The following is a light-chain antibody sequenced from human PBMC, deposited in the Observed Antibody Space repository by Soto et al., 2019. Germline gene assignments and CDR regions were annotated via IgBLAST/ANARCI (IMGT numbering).Light chain of an antibody. CDR1: QSVSSY. J-gene: IGKJ4*01. V-gene: IGKV3-11*01. CDR2: DAS. Sequence: EIVFIQSPTTLSLSPGERATLSCRASQSVSSYLAWYQQKPGQAPRLLIYDASNRATGIPARFSGSGSGTVFTLTISSLEPVDFAVYYCQQRSNWPPLTFGGGTKVDIK. CDR3: QQRSNWPPLT.